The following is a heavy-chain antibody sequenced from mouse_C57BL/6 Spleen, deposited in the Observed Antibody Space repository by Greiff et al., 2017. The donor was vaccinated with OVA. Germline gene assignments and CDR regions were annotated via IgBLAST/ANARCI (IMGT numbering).Heavy chain of an antibody. CDR3: TDYGSSPWFAY. Sequence: EVQLQESGAELVRPGASVKLSCTASGFNIKDDYMHWVKQRPEQGLEWIGWIDPENGDTEYASKFQGKATITADTSSNTAYLQLSSLTSEDTAVYYCTDYGSSPWFAYWGKGTLVTVSA. CDR2: IDPENGDT. D-gene: IGHD1-1*01. J-gene: IGHJ3*01. CDR1: GFNIKDDY. V-gene: IGHV14-4*01.